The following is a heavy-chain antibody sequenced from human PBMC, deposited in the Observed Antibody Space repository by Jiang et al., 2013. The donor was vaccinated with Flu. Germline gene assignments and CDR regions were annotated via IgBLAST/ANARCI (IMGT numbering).Heavy chain of an antibody. V-gene: IGHV2-5*06. J-gene: IGHJ5*02. Sequence: KPTQTLTLTCTFSGFSLSTSGVGVGWIRQPPGKALEWLALIYWDDDKRYSPSLKSRLTITKDTSKNQVVLTMTNMDPVDTATYYCAHCLHVYGGNSPPYWFDPWGQGTLVTVSS. D-gene: IGHD4-23*01. CDR2: IYWDDDK. CDR3: AHCLHVYGGNSPPYWFDP. CDR1: GFSLSTSGVG.